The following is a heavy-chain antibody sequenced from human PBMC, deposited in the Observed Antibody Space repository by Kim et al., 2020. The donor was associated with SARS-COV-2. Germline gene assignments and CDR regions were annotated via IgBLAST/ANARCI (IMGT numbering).Heavy chain of an antibody. CDR3: ARDSVRALWFGELSPSRYGMDV. CDR2: IYYSGST. J-gene: IGHJ6*02. D-gene: IGHD3-10*01. CDR1: GGSISSYY. V-gene: IGHV4-59*01. Sequence: SETLSLTCTVSGGSISSYYWSWIRQPPGKGLEWIGYIYYSGSTNYNPSLKSRVTISVDTSKNQFSLKLSSVTAADTAVYYCARDSVRALWFGELSPSRYGMDVWGQGTPVTVSS.